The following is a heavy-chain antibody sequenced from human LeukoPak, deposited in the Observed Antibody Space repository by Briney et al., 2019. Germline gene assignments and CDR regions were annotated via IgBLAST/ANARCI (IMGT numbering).Heavy chain of an antibody. D-gene: IGHD1-26*01. J-gene: IGHJ4*02. Sequence: GGSLRLSCAASGFTFSGRWMSWVRQAPGKGLEWVANIKPDGSEKNYVDSVKGRFTISRDNAKSSLYLQMNSLRVEDTAVYYCASRVGANRGFDYWGQGTLVTVSS. V-gene: IGHV3-7*01. CDR2: IKPDGSEK. CDR3: ASRVGANRGFDY. CDR1: GFTFSGRW.